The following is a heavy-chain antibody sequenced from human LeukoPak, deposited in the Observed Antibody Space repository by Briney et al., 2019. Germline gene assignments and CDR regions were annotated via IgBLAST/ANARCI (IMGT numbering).Heavy chain of an antibody. J-gene: IGHJ4*01. CDR3: ARHEGYSSCGQVY. D-gene: IGHD6-6*01. V-gene: IGHV5-10-1*01. CDR1: GYSFTSYW. Sequence: KPGESLRSSCKGSGYSFTSYWISWVRQMPGKGLEWMGRIGPSDAYTNYSPSFQGHVTISSDKSISTAYLHWSSLKASDTAMYYCARHEGYSSCGQVYWGQRTPLTVSS. CDR2: IGPSDAYT.